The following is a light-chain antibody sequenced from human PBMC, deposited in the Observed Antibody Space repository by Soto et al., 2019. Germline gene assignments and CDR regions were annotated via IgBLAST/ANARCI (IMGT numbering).Light chain of an antibody. CDR2: KAS. V-gene: IGKV1-5*03. Sequence: DIQMTQSPATLSGSVGERVTITCRASQTISSWLAWYQQKPGKAPKLLIYKASTLKSGVPSRFSGRGSGTEFTLTISSLQPDDFATYYCQHYNSYSEAFGQGTKVDI. CDR3: QHYNSYSEA. J-gene: IGKJ1*01. CDR1: QTISSW.